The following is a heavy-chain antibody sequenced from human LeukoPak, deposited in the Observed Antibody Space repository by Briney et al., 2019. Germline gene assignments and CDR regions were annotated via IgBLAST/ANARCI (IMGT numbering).Heavy chain of an antibody. CDR1: EDSVSNSRW. J-gene: IGHJ4*02. CDR3: ARSLAVAGEFDD. Sequence: SETLSLTCDVSEDSVSNSRWWSWVRQSPGKGLEWIAEIYRDGNAGYNPSLRGRVTISMDKSRNQFSLTLHSVTAADTAMYYCARSLAVAGEFDDWGQGTLVTVPS. CDR2: IYRDGNA. V-gene: IGHV4/OR15-8*02. D-gene: IGHD6-19*01.